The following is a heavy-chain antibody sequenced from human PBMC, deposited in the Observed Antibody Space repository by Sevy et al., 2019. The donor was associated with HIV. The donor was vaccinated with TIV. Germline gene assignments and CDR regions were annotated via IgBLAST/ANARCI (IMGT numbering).Heavy chain of an antibody. V-gene: IGHV4-59*08. J-gene: IGHJ4*02. CDR3: GGGNAWGGGYS. Sequence: SETLSLTCTVSGGSITSLYWNWIRQPPGKGLEWIANIYYNGHINYNPSLKSRITLSLDTSKNQFALRLSSVTAADTAMYYCGGGNAWGGGYSWGQGTLVTVSS. CDR2: IYYNGHI. CDR1: GGSITSLY. D-gene: IGHD1-26*01.